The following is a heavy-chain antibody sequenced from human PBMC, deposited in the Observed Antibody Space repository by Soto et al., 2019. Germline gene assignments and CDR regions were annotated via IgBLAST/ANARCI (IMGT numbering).Heavy chain of an antibody. Sequence: GESLKISCKGSGYSFTSYWIGWVRQMPGKGLEGGGIIYPGDSDTRYSPSFQGQVTISADKPISTAYLQWSSLKDSATALYYCGRPDLYSGSYYPGAFDIWGQGTMVTVSS. CDR1: GYSFTSYW. CDR2: IYPGDSDT. V-gene: IGHV5-51*01. J-gene: IGHJ3*02. D-gene: IGHD1-26*01. CDR3: GRPDLYSGSYYPGAFDI.